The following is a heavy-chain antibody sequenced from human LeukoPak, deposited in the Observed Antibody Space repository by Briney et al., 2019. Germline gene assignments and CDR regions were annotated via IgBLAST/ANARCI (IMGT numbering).Heavy chain of an antibody. CDR2: ISAYNGNT. CDR3: ARDRHGEYDILTGYYGTFDY. Sequence: GASVKVSCKASGYTFTSYGISWVRQAPGQGLEWMGWISAYNGNTNYAQKLQGRVTMTTDTPTSTAYMELRSLRSDDTAVYYCARDRHGEYDILTGYYGTFDYWGQGTLVTVSS. J-gene: IGHJ4*02. V-gene: IGHV1-18*01. CDR1: GYTFTSYG. D-gene: IGHD3-9*01.